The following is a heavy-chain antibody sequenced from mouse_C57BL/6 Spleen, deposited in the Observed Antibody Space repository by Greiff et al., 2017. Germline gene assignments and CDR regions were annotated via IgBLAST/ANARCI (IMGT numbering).Heavy chain of an antibody. CDR1: GFSLTSYG. J-gene: IGHJ4*01. CDR3: ASPVLDYYAMDY. Sequence: VMLVESGPGLVQPSQSLSITCTVSGFSLTSYGVHWVRQSPGKGLEWLGVIWSGGSTDYNAAFISRLSISKDNTKSQVFFKMNSLQADDTAIYYCASPVLDYYAMDYWGQGTSVTVSS. D-gene: IGHD1-1*01. V-gene: IGHV2-2*01. CDR2: IWSGGST.